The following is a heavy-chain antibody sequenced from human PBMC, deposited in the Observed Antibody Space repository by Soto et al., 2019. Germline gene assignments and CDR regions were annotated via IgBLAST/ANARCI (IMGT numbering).Heavy chain of an antibody. J-gene: IGHJ6*02. D-gene: IGHD2-2*01. CDR3: ARSQGSSTSLEIYYYYYYGMDV. V-gene: IGHV1-69*01. CDR1: GGTFSSYA. CDR2: IIPISGTA. Sequence: QVQLVQSGAEVTKPGSSVKVSCKASGGTFSSYAISWVRQAPGQGLEWMGGIIPISGTANYAQKFQGRVTITADESTSTAYMELSSLRSEDTAVYYCARSQGSSTSLEIYYYYYYGMDVGGQGTTVTVSS.